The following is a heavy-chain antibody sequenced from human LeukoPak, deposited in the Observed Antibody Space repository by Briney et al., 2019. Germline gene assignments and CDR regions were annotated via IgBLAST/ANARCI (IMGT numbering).Heavy chain of an antibody. Sequence: PSETLSLTCTVSGVSISSTSYYWGWIRQPPGKGLEWIASIYYSGSTYYNPSLKSRVTISVDTSKNQFSLKLSSVTAADTAVYYCARADAIVVGDDAFDIWGQGTMVTVSS. CDR1: GVSISSTSYY. CDR3: ARADAIVVGDDAFDI. CDR2: IYYSGST. V-gene: IGHV4-39*07. D-gene: IGHD3-22*01. J-gene: IGHJ3*02.